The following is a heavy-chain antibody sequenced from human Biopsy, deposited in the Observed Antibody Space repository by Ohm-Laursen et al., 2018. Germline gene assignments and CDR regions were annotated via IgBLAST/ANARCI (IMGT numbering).Heavy chain of an antibody. CDR1: GVSISTYY. CDR3: AREAIGVATAFDI. CDR2: IYYIWST. J-gene: IGHJ3*02. D-gene: IGHD5-12*01. Sequence: GTLSLTCTVSGVSISTYYWSWIRQSPGRGLEWIAYIYYIWSTDYNPSLKSRVTISLDTSKNQFSLKLSSVTAADTAIYYCAREAIGVATAFDIWGQGTMVTVSS. V-gene: IGHV4-59*01.